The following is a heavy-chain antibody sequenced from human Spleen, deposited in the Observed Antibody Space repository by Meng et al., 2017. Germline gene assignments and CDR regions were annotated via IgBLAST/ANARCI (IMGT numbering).Heavy chain of an antibody. J-gene: IGHJ4*02. CDR3: ARGPPTYHYGWGKNFDY. CDR2: INPNSGCT. Sequence: ASVNVSCKASGYSFTGYYLHWLRQAPGQGLEWMGWINPNSGCTNYAQKFQGRVTMTRDTSISTAYMEPSRLRSDDTAVYYWARGPPTYHYGWGKNFDYWGQGTLVTVSS. CDR1: GYSFTGYY. V-gene: IGHV1-2*02. D-gene: IGHD3-10*01.